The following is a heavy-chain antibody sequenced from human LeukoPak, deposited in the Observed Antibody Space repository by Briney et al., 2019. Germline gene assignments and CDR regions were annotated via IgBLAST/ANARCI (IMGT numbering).Heavy chain of an antibody. CDR1: GGSINSYY. CDR3: AREGIIVVVYYYYYYMDV. V-gene: IGHV4-59*12. D-gene: IGHD2-21*01. J-gene: IGHJ6*03. Sequence: SETLSLTCTVSGGSINSYYWSWIRQPPGKGLEWIGYIYYSGSTNYNPSLKSRVTISVDTSKNQFSLKLSSVTAADTAVYYCAREGIIVVVYYYYYYMDVWGKGTTVTVSS. CDR2: IYYSGST.